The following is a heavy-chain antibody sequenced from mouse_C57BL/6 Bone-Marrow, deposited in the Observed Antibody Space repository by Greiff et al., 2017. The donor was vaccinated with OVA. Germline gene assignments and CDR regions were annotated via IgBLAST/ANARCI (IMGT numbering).Heavy chain of an antibody. CDR2: IYPGSGST. Sequence: QVQLQQPGAELVKPGASVKMSCKASGYTFTSYWITWVKQRPGQGLEWIGDIYPGSGSTNYNEKFKSKATLTVDTSSSTADMQLSSLTSEDSAVYDGARSHYGSSYSWFAYWGQGTLVTVSA. J-gene: IGHJ3*01. CDR1: GYTFTSYW. D-gene: IGHD1-1*01. CDR3: ARSHYGSSYSWFAY. V-gene: IGHV1-55*01.